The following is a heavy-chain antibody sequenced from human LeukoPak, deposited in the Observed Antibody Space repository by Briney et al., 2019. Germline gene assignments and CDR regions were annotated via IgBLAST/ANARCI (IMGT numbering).Heavy chain of an antibody. J-gene: IGHJ4*02. CDR3: ARSTPVTYNFDY. CDR1: GGSISSDGYS. Sequence: SETLSLTCAVSGGSISSDGYSWSWIRQPPGTGLEWIGYMCHSGSTYYNPSLKSRVTMSVDRSKNQFSLKLTSVTAADTAVYYCARSTPVTYNFDYWGQGTLVTVSS. CDR2: MCHSGST. D-gene: IGHD4-17*01. V-gene: IGHV4-30-2*01.